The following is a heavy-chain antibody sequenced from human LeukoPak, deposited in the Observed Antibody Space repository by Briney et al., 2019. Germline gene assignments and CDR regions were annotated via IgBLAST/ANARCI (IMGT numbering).Heavy chain of an antibody. Sequence: GGSLRLSCAASGFTLSSYWMHWGRQVQGKGLVWVSRIKSDGITTRYADSVKGRFTISRDNAKNTLYLQMNSLRVEDTAVYYCARDRMTTYGMDVWGQGTTVTVSS. D-gene: IGHD4-17*01. V-gene: IGHV3-74*01. CDR3: ARDRMTTYGMDV. CDR2: IKSDGITT. CDR1: GFTLSSYW. J-gene: IGHJ6*02.